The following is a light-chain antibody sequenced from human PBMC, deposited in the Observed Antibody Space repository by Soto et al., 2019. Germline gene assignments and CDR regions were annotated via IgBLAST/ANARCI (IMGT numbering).Light chain of an antibody. Sequence: EIVMTQSPATLSVSPGERATLSCRASRSVSSKLAWYQQKAGRAPRVLIYGASTRATGIPARFSGSGSGTEFTLTISSLQSEDFAVYYCQHYNDWPPTWTFGQGTRVEIK. V-gene: IGKV3-15*01. CDR2: GAS. CDR1: RSVSSK. CDR3: QHYNDWPPTWT. J-gene: IGKJ1*01.